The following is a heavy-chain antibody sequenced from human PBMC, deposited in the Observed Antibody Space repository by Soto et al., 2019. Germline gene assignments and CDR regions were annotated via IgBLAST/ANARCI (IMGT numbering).Heavy chain of an antibody. D-gene: IGHD1-26*01. CDR1: GGSISRYY. V-gene: IGHV4-4*07. CDR2: IFTNEHI. CDR3: ARDRLGEDQQPFDY. J-gene: IGHJ4*02. Sequence: SETLSLTCPVSGGSISRYYWNWIRQPAGKRLEWIGRIFTNEHINYNPSLKSRVTLSVDMSKNQFSLKLTSVTADDTAVYYCARDRLGEDQQPFDYWGQGTLVTVSS.